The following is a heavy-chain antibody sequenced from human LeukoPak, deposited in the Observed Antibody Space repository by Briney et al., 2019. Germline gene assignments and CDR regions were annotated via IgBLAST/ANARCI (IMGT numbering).Heavy chain of an antibody. D-gene: IGHD2-2*01. J-gene: IGHJ4*02. Sequence: SETRSLTCTVSGGSISSGEYYWSWIRQPPGKGLEWIGYIYYSGSPYYNPSLKSLVTISVDMSKNQSSLKLSSVTAADTAVYYCAREPAAMGFDYWGQGTLVTVSS. CDR3: AREPAAMGFDY. CDR1: GGSISSGEYY. CDR2: IYYSGSP. V-gene: IGHV4-30-4*01.